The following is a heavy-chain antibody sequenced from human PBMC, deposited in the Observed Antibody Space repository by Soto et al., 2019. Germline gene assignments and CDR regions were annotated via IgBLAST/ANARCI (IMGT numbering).Heavy chain of an antibody. V-gene: IGHV1-18*01. CDR1: GYTFDNYA. D-gene: IGHD2-15*01. CDR3: ARDHSPPRHVCADC. Sequence: ASVKVSCKASGYTFDNYAISWVRQAPGQGLEWMGWIGAYNGDTNYAKKIQGRVTMTTDTSSNTAYMELRSLRSDDTAVYYCARDHSPPRHVCADCRGQGTQVTVSS. CDR2: IGAYNGDT. J-gene: IGHJ4*02.